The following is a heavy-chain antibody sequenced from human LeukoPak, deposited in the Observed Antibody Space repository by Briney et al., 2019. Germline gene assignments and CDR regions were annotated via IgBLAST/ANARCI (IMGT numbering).Heavy chain of an antibody. J-gene: IGHJ4*02. V-gene: IGHV3-66*02. D-gene: IGHD3-16*01. CDR3: ASEGD. Sequence: GGSLRLSCAVSGFTVSSNYFSWVRQAPGKGLEWVSVIYTEGTTYYADSVKGRFIISRDNSNNLVYHQMTSLRVEETAVSYCASEGDWGQGTLVPVSS. CDR2: IYTEGTT. CDR1: GFTVSSNY.